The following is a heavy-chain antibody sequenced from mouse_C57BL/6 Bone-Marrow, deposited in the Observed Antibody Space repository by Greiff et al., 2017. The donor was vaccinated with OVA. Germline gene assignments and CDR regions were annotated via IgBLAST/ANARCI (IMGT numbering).Heavy chain of an antibody. D-gene: IGHD1-1*01. V-gene: IGHV1-80*01. CDR2: IYPGDGDT. J-gene: IGHJ2*01. CDR1: GYAFSSYW. Sequence: QVQLKESGAELVKPGASVKISCKASGYAFSSYWMNWVKQRPGKGLEWIGQIYPGDGDTNYNGKFKGKATLTADKSSSTAYMQLSSLTSEDSAVYFCARCYYYGTHYFDYWGQGTTLTVSS. CDR3: ARCYYYGTHYFDY.